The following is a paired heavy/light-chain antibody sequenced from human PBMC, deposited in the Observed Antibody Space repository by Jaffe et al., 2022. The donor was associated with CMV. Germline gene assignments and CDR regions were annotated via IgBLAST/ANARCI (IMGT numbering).Heavy chain of an antibody. V-gene: IGHV3-23*01. D-gene: IGHD2-2*02. CDR2: IPGSGGST. CDR3: AKHTDFSPSRSYFDR. J-gene: IGHJ4*02. Sequence: EVQLLESGGGLLQPGGSLRLSCAASGFTFSSYAMSWVRQAPGKGLEWVSTIPGSGGSTFYADSVRGRFTISRDNSKDTLFLQMHSLGAEDTAVYYCAKHTDFSPSRSYFDRWGQGTLVTVSS. CDR1: GFTFSSYA.
Light chain of an antibody. CDR2: DAS. CDR1: QSVSNY. V-gene: IGKV3-11*01. Sequence: EIVLTQSPATLSLSPGERATLSCRASQSVSNYLAWYQQKPGQAPRLLIYDASNRATGIPGRFRGSGSGTDFTLTISSLEPEDFAVYYCQQRGKGTFGQGTKLEIK. J-gene: IGKJ2*02. CDR3: QQRGKGT.